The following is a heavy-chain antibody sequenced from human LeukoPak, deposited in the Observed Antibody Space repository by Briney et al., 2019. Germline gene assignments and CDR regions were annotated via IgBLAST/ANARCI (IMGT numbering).Heavy chain of an antibody. D-gene: IGHD3-22*01. CDR1: GYTFTGYY. V-gene: IGHV1-2*02. Sequence: ASVKVSCKASGYTFTGYYMHWVGQAAGQGREWMGWINPNSGGTNYAQKFQGRVTMTRDTSISTAYMELSRLRSDDTAVYYCARDLTSYYYDSSGYYVDYWGQGTLVTVSS. CDR3: ARDLTSYYYDSSGYYVDY. CDR2: INPNSGGT. J-gene: IGHJ4*02.